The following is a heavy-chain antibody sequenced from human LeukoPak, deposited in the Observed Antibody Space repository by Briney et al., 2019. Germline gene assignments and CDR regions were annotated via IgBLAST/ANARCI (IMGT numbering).Heavy chain of an antibody. D-gene: IGHD4-23*01. CDR2: IYYTET. CDR3: ARGGNIAPLGY. J-gene: IGHJ4*02. Sequence: SETLSLTCTVSGGSVSNYYWSWIRQSPGKGLEWIGYIYYTETSYNPSLKSRVTISADTSKNQFSLKLYSVTAADTAVYYCARGGNIAPLGYWGQGTLVTVSS. V-gene: IGHV4-59*08. CDR1: GGSVSNYY.